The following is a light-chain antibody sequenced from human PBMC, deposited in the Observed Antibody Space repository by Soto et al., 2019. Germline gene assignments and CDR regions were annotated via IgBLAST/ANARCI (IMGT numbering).Light chain of an antibody. Sequence: IGLSQSPGTLSLYTGERATLSCRARQSVSSSSLAWYQQKPGQAPRLLIYDASSRATGTPDRFSGSGSGTEFILTISSVESEDFAIYYCQQHNDWPTFGQGTRLE. CDR3: QQHNDWPT. J-gene: IGKJ5*01. CDR1: QSVSSSS. CDR2: DAS. V-gene: IGKV3D-20*02.